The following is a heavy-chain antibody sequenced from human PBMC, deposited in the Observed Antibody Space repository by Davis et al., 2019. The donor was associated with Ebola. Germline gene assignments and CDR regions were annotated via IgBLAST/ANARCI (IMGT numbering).Heavy chain of an antibody. Sequence: ASVKVSCKASGYTFTGYYMHWVRQAPGQGLEWMGWINPNSGGTDYAQKFQGRVTMTRDTSINTAYMELSRLRSDDTAVYYCARDPKAYCGGDCYQGDAFDIWGQGTMVTVSS. CDR1: GYTFTGYY. J-gene: IGHJ3*02. CDR2: INPNSGGT. D-gene: IGHD2-21*01. V-gene: IGHV1-2*02. CDR3: ARDPKAYCGGDCYQGDAFDI.